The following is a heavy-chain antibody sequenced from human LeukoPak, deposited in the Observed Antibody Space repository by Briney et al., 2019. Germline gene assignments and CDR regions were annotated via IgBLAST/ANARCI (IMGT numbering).Heavy chain of an antibody. V-gene: IGHV3-7*01. CDR1: GFTLSSYW. CDR3: ARRPGWFDP. Sequence: GGSLRLSCAASGFTLSSYWMSWVRQAPGKGLEWVANIKEDGSEKYYADSVKGRFTISRDNAKNSLYLQMNSLRAEDTAVYYCARRPGWFDPWGQGTLVTVSS. J-gene: IGHJ5*02. CDR2: IKEDGSEK.